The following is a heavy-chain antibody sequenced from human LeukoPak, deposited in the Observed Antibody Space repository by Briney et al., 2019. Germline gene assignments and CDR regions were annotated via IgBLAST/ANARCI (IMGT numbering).Heavy chain of an antibody. CDR1: GYRFTSYW. CDR2: INPGDSDT. V-gene: IGHV5-51*01. CDR3: ARHPDCTRTSCYVDYYGMDV. D-gene: IGHD2-2*01. J-gene: IGHJ6*02. Sequence: GEPLKISCKGSGYRFTSYWIGWVRQMPGKGLEWMAIINPGDSDTRYSPSFQGQVTISADKSISTAYLQWSSLKASDTAMYYCARHPDCTRTSCYVDYYGMDVWGQGTTVTVSS.